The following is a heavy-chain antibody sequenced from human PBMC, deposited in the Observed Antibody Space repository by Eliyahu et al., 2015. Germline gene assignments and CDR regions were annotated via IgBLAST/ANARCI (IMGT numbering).Heavy chain of an antibody. CDR3: ARDLFSGGWFDP. Sequence: QVQLVESGGGVVQPGRSXRLSCXAXGXPFSSYAMHWVRQAXGKGLEWVAVISYDGSNKYYADSVKGRFTISRDNSKNTLYLQMNSLRAEDTAVYYCARDLFSGGWFDPWGQGTLVTVSS. CDR1: GXPFSSYA. V-gene: IGHV3-30*01. CDR2: ISYDGSNK. D-gene: IGHD3-9*01. J-gene: IGHJ5*02.